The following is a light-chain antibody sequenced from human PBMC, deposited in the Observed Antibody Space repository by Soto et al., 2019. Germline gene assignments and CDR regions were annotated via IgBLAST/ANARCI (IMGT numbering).Light chain of an antibody. V-gene: IGKV1D-8*03. CDR3: QQLYTLPFT. Sequence: VIWMTQSPSLLSASTGDRVTISCRMSQGISSYLAWYQQKPGKAPKLLIYEASTLQSGVPSRVSGIGSGIEFTLTISGLLPEDFAAYHCQQLYTLPFTFGQGTRLE. CDR1: QGISSY. J-gene: IGKJ5*01. CDR2: EAS.